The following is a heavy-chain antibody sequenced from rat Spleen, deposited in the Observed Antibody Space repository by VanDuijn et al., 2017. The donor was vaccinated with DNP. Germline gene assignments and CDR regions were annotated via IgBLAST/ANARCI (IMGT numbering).Heavy chain of an antibody. D-gene: IGHD1-9*01. J-gene: IGHJ3*01. Sequence: QVQLKESGPGLVQPSQTLSLTCTVSGFSLTSYGVSWVRQPPGKGREWIAAISSGVSTYYNSAHKSRLSISRDTSKSQVFLKMNSLQTEDTAIYVCTRFHTTGITWFAYWGQGTLVTVSS. CDR2: ISSGVST. CDR1: GFSLTSYG. CDR3: TRFHTTGITWFAY. V-gene: IGHV2S12*01.